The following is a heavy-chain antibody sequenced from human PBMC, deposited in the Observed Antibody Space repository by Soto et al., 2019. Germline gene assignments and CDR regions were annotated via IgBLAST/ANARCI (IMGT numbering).Heavy chain of an antibody. D-gene: IGHD3-22*01. V-gene: IGHV3-30-3*01. CDR3: ARAIGYDSSGYYY. J-gene: IGHJ4*02. Sequence: PGGSLRLSCAASGFTFSSYAMHWVRQAPGKGLEWVAVISYDGSNKYYADSVKGRFTISRDNSKNTLYLQMNSLRAEDTAVYYCARAIGYDSSGYYYWGQGTPVTVSS. CDR2: ISYDGSNK. CDR1: GFTFSSYA.